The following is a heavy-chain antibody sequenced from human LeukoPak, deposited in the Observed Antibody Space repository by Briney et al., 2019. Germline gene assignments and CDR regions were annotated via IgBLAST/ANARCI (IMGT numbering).Heavy chain of an antibody. V-gene: IGHV3-74*01. D-gene: IGHD2/OR15-2a*01. CDR3: VSFYETY. CDR2: ITNDGSST. CDR1: GFTFSSYW. J-gene: IGHJ4*02. Sequence: PGGSLRLSCAASGFTFSSYWMHWVRQAPGKGLVWVSRITNDGSSTTYADSVKGRFTISKDNAKNTVYLQMNSLRAEDTAVYYCVSFYETYWGRGTLVTVSS.